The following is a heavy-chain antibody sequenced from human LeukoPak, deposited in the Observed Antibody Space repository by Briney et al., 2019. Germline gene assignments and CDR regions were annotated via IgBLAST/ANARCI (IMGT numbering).Heavy chain of an antibody. Sequence: PGGSLRLSCAASGFTFSIYAMSWVRQAPGKGLEWVSAISGSGGSTYYADSVKGRFTISRDNSKNTLYLQINSLRAEDTAVYYCAKDWKVDYYDGSGWGYFDLWGRGTLVTVSS. D-gene: IGHD3-22*01. V-gene: IGHV3-23*01. CDR3: AKDWKVDYYDGSGWGYFDL. CDR1: GFTFSIYA. CDR2: ISGSGGST. J-gene: IGHJ2*01.